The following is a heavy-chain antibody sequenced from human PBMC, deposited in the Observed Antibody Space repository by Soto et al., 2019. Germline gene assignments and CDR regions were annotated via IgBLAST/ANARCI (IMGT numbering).Heavy chain of an antibody. CDR1: GFTFSIYS. J-gene: IGHJ5*02. Sequence: EAQLVESGGGLAQPGGSLRLSCGASGFTFSIYSMHWVRQAPGKGPEWVAYTSSNSATVYYADSVKGRFTISRDDAKNSLYLQMHSLRDEDTAVYYCARHVDTSMVSRLFDPWGRGTLVTVSS. CDR3: ARHVDTSMVSRLFDP. CDR2: TSSNSATV. V-gene: IGHV3-48*02. D-gene: IGHD5-18*01.